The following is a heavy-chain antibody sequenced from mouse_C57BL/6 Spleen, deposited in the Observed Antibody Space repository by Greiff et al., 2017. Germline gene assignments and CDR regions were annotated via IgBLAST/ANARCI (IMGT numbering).Heavy chain of an antibody. D-gene: IGHD3-1*01. V-gene: IGHV1-82*01. CDR3: ARLGLPDY. CDR2: IYPGDGDT. Sequence: QVHVKQSGPELVKPGASVKISCKASGYAFSSSWMNWVKQRPGKGLEWIGRIYPGDGDTNYNGKFKGKATLTADKSSSTAYMQLSSLTSEDSAVYFCARLGLPDYWGQGTTLTVSS. J-gene: IGHJ2*01. CDR1: GYAFSSSW.